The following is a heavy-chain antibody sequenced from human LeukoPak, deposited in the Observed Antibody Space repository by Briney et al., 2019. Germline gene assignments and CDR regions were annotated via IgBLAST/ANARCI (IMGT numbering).Heavy chain of an antibody. CDR3: ARGHYYDSSGYLNWFDP. V-gene: IGHV4-34*01. CDR1: GGSFSGYY. CDR2: INHSGST. D-gene: IGHD3-22*01. Sequence: SETLSLTCAVYGGSFSGYYWSWIRQPPGKGLEWIGEINHSGSTNYNPSLKSQVTISVDTSKNQFSLKLSSVTAADTAVYYCARGHYYDSSGYLNWFDPWGQGTLVTVSS. J-gene: IGHJ5*02.